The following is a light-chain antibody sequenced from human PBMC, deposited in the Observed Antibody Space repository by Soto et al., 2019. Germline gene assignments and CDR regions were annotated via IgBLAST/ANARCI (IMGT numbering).Light chain of an antibody. V-gene: IGKV3-15*01. Sequence: EIVMTRSPATLSVSPGERATLSCRASQSVSSNLAWYQQKPGQAPRLLIYGASTRATGIPARFSGSGSGTEFTLTISSLQSEDFVVYYCQQYNNWPRTFGQGTKVEIK. CDR2: GAS. CDR3: QQYNNWPRT. J-gene: IGKJ1*01. CDR1: QSVSSN.